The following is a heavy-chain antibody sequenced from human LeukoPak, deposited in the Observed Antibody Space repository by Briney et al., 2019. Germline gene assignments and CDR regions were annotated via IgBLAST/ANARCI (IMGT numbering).Heavy chain of an antibody. D-gene: IGHD3-16*02. CDR3: SRVRITFGGVIVIPDAFDI. CDR2: IYHSGST. CDR1: GGSISSGGYY. Sequence: TLSLTCTVSGGSISSGGYYWGWIRQPPGKGLEWIVYIYHSGSTYYNPSLKSRVTISVDRSKNQFSLKLSSVTAADTAVYYCSRVRITFGGVIVIPDAFDIWGQGTMVTVPS. V-gene: IGHV4-30-2*01. J-gene: IGHJ3*02.